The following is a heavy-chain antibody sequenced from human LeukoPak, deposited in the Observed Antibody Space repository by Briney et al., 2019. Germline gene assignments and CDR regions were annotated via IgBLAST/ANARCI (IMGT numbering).Heavy chain of an antibody. V-gene: IGHV4-34*01. Sequence: SETLSLTCAVYGGSFSGYYWSWIRQPPEKGLEWIGEINHSGSTNYNPSLKSRVTISVDTSKNQFSLKLSSVTAADTAVYYCARAPTVTSYFDYWGQGTLVTVSS. CDR1: GGSFSGYY. J-gene: IGHJ4*02. CDR3: ARAPTVTSYFDY. D-gene: IGHD4-17*01. CDR2: INHSGST.